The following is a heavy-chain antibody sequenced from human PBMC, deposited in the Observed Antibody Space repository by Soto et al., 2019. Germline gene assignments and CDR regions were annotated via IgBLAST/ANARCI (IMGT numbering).Heavy chain of an antibody. CDR2: IKEDGSEK. D-gene: IGHD3-16*01. J-gene: IGHJ4*02. V-gene: IGHV3-7*03. Sequence: PGGSLRLSCASSVFTFSRYWMSWVRQAPGKGLEWVANIKEDGSEKNDVDSVKGRFTISRDNAKNSLYLQMNSLRVEDTAVYYCAKGGHIDYCGQGTLVTVSS. CDR1: VFTFSRYW. CDR3: AKGGHIDY.